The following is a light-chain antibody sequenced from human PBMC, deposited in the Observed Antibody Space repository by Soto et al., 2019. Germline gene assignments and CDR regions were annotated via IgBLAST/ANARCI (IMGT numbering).Light chain of an antibody. Sequence: EIVMTHSAATLSVSPGERATLSCRASQSVSSNLAWYQQTAGQAPRLLIYDASTRATGIPARFSGSGSGTEFTLTISSLQSEDFAVYYCQQYNNWPRTFGQGTKVDIK. CDR3: QQYNNWPRT. CDR1: QSVSSN. V-gene: IGKV3-15*01. J-gene: IGKJ1*01. CDR2: DAS.